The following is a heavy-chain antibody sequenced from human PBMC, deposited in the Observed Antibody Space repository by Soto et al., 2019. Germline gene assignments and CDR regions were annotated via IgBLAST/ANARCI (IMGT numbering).Heavy chain of an antibody. V-gene: IGHV4-4*02. J-gene: IGHJ4*02. Sequence: QVQLQESGPGLVKPSGTLSLTCAVSGGSISTSNWWSWVRQPPGKGLEWIGEVYRTGSTNYNPSLESRLTISVDKSKNQFSRKLTSVTAADTAVYSCARARATIAAAAIFDCWGQGTLVTVSS. CDR3: ARARATIAAAAIFDC. D-gene: IGHD6-13*01. CDR2: VYRTGST. CDR1: GGSISTSNW.